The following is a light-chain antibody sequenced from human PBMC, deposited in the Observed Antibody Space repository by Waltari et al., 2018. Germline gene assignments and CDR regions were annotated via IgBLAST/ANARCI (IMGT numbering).Light chain of an antibody. J-gene: IGLJ2*01. Sequence: QSALTQPRSVSGSPGQSVTISCTGTSSDVGGYKYVSWYQQHPGKAPKLMIYDVSERPAGFPDRFARSKSGNTASLTISGLQAEEEADYSCCSHAGSYVIFGGGTKLTVL. CDR1: SSDVGGYKY. CDR3: CSHAGSYVI. CDR2: DVS. V-gene: IGLV2-11*01.